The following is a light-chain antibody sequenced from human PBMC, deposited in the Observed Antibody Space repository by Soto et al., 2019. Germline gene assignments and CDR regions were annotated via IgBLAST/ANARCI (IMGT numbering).Light chain of an antibody. CDR2: EAS. V-gene: IGKV1-5*03. CDR1: QSVSSW. Sequence: DIQMTQSPSTLSASVGDRVTITCRASQSVSSWLAWYQQKPGKAPNLLIFEASSLDNGVPSRFSGRGSGTEFTLTISSLQPDDFATYYCQHYNSNSPTFGQGTKVELK. CDR3: QHYNSNSPT. J-gene: IGKJ1*01.